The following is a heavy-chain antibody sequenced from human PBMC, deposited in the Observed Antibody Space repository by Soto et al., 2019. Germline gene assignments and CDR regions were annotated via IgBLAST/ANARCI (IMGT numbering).Heavy chain of an antibody. D-gene: IGHD3-10*01. V-gene: IGHV3-30-3*01. J-gene: IGHJ4*02. CDR2: ISYDGSNK. CDR1: GFTFSSYA. CDR3: ARVSAGIYFEY. Sequence: GGSLRLSCAASGFTFSSYAMHWVRQAPGKGLEWVAVISYDGSNKYYADSVKGRFTISRDNSKNTLHLQMNSLRAEDTAVYYCARVSAGIYFEYWGQGTLVTVSS.